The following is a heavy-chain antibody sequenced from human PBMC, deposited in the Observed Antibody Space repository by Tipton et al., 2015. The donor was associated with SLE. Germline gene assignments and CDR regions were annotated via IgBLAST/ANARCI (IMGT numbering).Heavy chain of an antibody. J-gene: IGHJ4*02. CDR1: GGSISSSSYY. V-gene: IGHV4-39*07. D-gene: IGHD3-22*01. Sequence: TLSLTCTVSGGSISSSSYYWGWIRQPPGKGLEWIGEINHSGSTNYNPSLKSRVTISVDTSKNQFSLKLSSVTAADTAVYYCAASSGYYFDYWGQGTLVTVSS. CDR2: INHSGST. CDR3: AASSGYYFDY.